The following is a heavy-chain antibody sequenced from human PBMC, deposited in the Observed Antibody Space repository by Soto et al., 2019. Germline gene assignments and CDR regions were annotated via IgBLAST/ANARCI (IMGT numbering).Heavy chain of an antibody. J-gene: IGHJ4*02. Sequence: GGSLRLSCAASGFTFSNAWMSWVRQAPGKGLEWVGRIKSKTDGGTTDYAAPVKGRFTISRDDSKNTLYLQMNSLKTEDTAVYYCTTGTFGGVIVIEEYYFDYWGQGTLVTVSS. D-gene: IGHD3-16*02. CDR2: IKSKTDGGTT. CDR1: GFTFSNAW. CDR3: TTGTFGGVIVIEEYYFDY. V-gene: IGHV3-15*01.